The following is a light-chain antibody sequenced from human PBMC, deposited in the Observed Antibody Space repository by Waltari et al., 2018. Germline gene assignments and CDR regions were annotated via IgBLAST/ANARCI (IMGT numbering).Light chain of an antibody. CDR2: DVS. Sequence: QSALTQPASVSGSPGQSITISCIGTSSDVGGYNFVSWYQHHPGKAPKLIIYDVSNRPSGLSDRFSGSKSGNTASLPISGLQSEYEADYYCSSYTFGTTYVFGTGTKVTVL. J-gene: IGLJ1*01. CDR3: SSYTFGTTYV. V-gene: IGLV2-14*01. CDR1: SSDVGGYNF.